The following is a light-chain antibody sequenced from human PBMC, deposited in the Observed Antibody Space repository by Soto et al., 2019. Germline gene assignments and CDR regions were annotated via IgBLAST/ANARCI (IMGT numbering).Light chain of an antibody. Sequence: DLQMTQSPSTLSASVGDRVTITCRASQSISSWLAWYQQKPGKAPKLLIYDASSLGSGVPSRFSGSGSGTEFTLTISSLQPDDFATYYCQQYKSYPMYTFGQGTKLEIK. J-gene: IGKJ2*01. V-gene: IGKV1-5*01. CDR1: QSISSW. CDR3: QQYKSYPMYT. CDR2: DAS.